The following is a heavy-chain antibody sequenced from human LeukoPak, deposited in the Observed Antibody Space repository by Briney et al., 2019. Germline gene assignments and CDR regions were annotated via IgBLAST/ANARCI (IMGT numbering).Heavy chain of an antibody. CDR1: GFIFSNAW. Sequence: GGSLRLSCAASGFIFSNAWMSWVRQAPGKGLEWLGRIKRKTDDGTTDYAAPVKGRFSISRDDSKNTVYLQMSSLKTEDTAVYYCATDLLDYWGQGTLVTVSS. CDR2: IKRKTDDGTT. V-gene: IGHV3-15*01. D-gene: IGHD1-26*01. CDR3: ATDLLDY. J-gene: IGHJ4*02.